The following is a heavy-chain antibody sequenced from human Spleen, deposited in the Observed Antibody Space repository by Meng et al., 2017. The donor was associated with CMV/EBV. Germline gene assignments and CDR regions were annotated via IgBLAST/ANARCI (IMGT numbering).Heavy chain of an antibody. CDR3: ARVFGRDYPDS. D-gene: IGHD3-16*01. V-gene: IGHV4-30-4*08. J-gene: IGHJ4*02. CDR2: IYYRGST. Sequence: QVQLQESGPQPLKPSQTLSLTCTVSGGSISSGDYYWGWIRQPPGKGLEWIGHIYYRGSTYYNPSLKSRLTISVDTSKNQFSLELSSVTAADTAVYYCARVFGRDYPDSWGRGTLVTVSS. CDR1: GGSISSGDYY.